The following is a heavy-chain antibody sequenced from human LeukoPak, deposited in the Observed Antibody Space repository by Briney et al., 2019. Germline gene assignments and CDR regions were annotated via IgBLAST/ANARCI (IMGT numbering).Heavy chain of an antibody. J-gene: IGHJ6*02. CDR3: ARAVGSRKEYYYGMDV. CDR1: GGSISTYY. V-gene: IGHV4-59*01. CDR2: IYYSGST. Sequence: SETLSLTCTVSGGSISTYYWTWIRQPPGKGLAWNGHIYYSGSTNCNPSLKSRVTISIDTSKNQFSLQLSSVTAADTAVYYCARAVGSRKEYYYGMDVWGQGTTVTVSS. D-gene: IGHD1-26*01.